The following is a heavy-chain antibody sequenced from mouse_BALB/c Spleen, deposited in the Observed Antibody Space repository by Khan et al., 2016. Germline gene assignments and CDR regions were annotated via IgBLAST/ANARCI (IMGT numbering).Heavy chain of an antibody. V-gene: IGHV14-3*02. J-gene: IGHJ3*01. Sequence: VQLQQSGAELVKPGASVKLSCTASGFNIKDTYMHWVKQRPEQGLEWIGRIDPANGNTKYDRKFQGKAPIRAVTSSNTAYLQLSSLTSEDTAVYYCARSPYDYDVGFAYWGQGTLVTVSA. CDR3: ARSPYDYDVGFAY. D-gene: IGHD2-4*01. CDR2: IDPANGNT. CDR1: GFNIKDTY.